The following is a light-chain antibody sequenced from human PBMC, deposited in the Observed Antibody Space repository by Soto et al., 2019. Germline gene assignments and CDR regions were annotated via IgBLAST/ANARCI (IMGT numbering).Light chain of an antibody. CDR3: AAWDDTLESVV. V-gene: IGLV1-47*02. CDR1: SSNIGSDY. Sequence: QSVLIQPPSASGTPGQTVTISCSGSSSNIGSDYVYWYQQLPGTAPKLLIYTDNQRASGVPDRFSASKSGTSGSLAISGLRSEDEAEYFCAAWDDTLESVVFGGGTKVTVL. CDR2: TDN. J-gene: IGLJ2*01.